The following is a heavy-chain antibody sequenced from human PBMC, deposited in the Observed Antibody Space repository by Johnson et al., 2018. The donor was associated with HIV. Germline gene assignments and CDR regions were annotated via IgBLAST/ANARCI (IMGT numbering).Heavy chain of an antibody. J-gene: IGHJ3*02. Sequence: VQLVESGGGLVQPGGSLRLSCAASGFIFSDYYMSWIRQAPGKGLEWVSYISSSGSTIYYADSVKGRFTISRDNAKNSLGLQMTSLRAEDTAVYYCAGAGSSSAFDIWGQGTLVTVSS. CDR3: AGAGSSSAFDI. V-gene: IGHV3-11*04. CDR1: GFIFSDYY. D-gene: IGHD1-26*01. CDR2: ISSSGSTI.